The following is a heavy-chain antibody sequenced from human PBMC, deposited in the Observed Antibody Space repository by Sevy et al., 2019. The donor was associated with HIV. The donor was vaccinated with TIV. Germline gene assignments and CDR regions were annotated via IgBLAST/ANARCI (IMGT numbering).Heavy chain of an antibody. CDR3: ARVPLEGYYDSSGYPRNWFDP. V-gene: IGHV1-2*02. J-gene: IGHJ5*02. Sequence: ASVKVSCKASGYTFTGYYMHWVRQAPGQGLEWMGWINPNSGGTNYAQKFQGRVTMTRDTSISTAYMELSRLRSDDTAGYHCARVPLEGYYDSSGYPRNWFDPWGQGTLVTVSS. CDR1: GYTFTGYY. D-gene: IGHD3-22*01. CDR2: INPNSGGT.